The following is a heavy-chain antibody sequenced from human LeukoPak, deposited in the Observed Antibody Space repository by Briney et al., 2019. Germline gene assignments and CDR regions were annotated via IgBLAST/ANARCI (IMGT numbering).Heavy chain of an antibody. J-gene: IGHJ3*02. CDR3: ARHHYGNDAFDI. V-gene: IGHV4-34*01. CDR2: INHSGST. CDR1: GGSFSGYY. D-gene: IGHD4-17*01. Sequence: SETLSLTCAVYGGSFSGYYWSWIRQPPGKGLEWIGEINHSGSTNYNPSLKSRVTISVDTSKNQFSLKLSSVTAADTAVYYCARHHYGNDAFDIWGQGTMVTVSS.